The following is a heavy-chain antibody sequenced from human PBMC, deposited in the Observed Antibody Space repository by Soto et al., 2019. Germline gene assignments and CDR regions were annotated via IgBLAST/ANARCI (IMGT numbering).Heavy chain of an antibody. CDR1: GFTFSSYA. J-gene: IGHJ4*02. CDR3: AKDNTHCSGGSCYGCDY. CDR2: ISGSGGST. Sequence: LRLSCAASGFTFSSYAMSWVRQAPGKGLEWVSAISGSGGSTYYADSVKGRFTISRDNSKNTLYLQMNSLRAEDTAVYYCAKDNTHCSGGSCYGCDYWGQGTLVTVSS. D-gene: IGHD2-15*01. V-gene: IGHV3-23*01.